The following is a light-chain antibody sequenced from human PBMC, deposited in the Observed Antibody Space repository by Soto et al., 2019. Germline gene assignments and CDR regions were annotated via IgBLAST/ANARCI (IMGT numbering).Light chain of an antibody. V-gene: IGKV3-20*01. Sequence: EIVLTQSPGTLSLSPGERATLSCRASQSVSSSYLAWYQQKPGQAPRPFIYSLSIRATGIPDRFSGSGSGTDFTLTISRLESEDFAVYYGQQYGRSPRKVGRGTKVEI. CDR1: QSVSSSY. CDR3: QQYGRSPRK. J-gene: IGKJ1*01. CDR2: SLS.